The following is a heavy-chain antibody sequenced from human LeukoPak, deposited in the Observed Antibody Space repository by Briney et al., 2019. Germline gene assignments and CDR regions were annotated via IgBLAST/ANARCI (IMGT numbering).Heavy chain of an antibody. CDR3: VKITSSSGGDY. Sequence: GSLRLSCSASGFTFSSYAMYWVRQAPGKGLEYVSGISSNGGSTYYADSVKGRFTISRDNSKDTLYLQMSSLRAEDTAVYYCVKITSSSGGDYWGQGTLVTVSS. D-gene: IGHD6-19*01. CDR1: GFTFSSYA. J-gene: IGHJ4*02. V-gene: IGHV3-64D*09. CDR2: ISSNGGST.